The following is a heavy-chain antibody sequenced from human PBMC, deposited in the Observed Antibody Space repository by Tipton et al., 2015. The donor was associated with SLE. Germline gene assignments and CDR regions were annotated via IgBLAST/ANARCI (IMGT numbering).Heavy chain of an antibody. CDR2: FYYSGST. V-gene: IGHV4-59*12. Sequence: TLSLTCNVSGGSMSPYYWTWIRQSPGKGLEWIGYFYYSGSTNYNPSLKSRVTISVDASKSQVSLSLSSVTAADTAVYYCARARRYYDSSGSPMDYWGQGTLVTVSS. J-gene: IGHJ4*02. CDR3: ARARRYYDSSGSPMDY. D-gene: IGHD3-22*01. CDR1: GGSMSPYY.